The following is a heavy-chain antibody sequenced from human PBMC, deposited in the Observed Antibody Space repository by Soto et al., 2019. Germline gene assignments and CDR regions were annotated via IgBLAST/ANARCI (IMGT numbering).Heavy chain of an antibody. J-gene: IGHJ6*02. CDR1: GFTFSSYA. CDR3: ANGEPEGFWNDGYYYGMDV. Sequence: GGSLRLSCAASGFTFSSYAMSWVRQAPGKGLEWVSAISGSGGSTYYADSVKGRFTISRDNSKNTLYLQMNSLRAEDTAVYYCANGEPEGFWNDGYYYGMDVWGQGTTVTVSS. CDR2: ISGSGGST. V-gene: IGHV3-23*01. D-gene: IGHD1-1*01.